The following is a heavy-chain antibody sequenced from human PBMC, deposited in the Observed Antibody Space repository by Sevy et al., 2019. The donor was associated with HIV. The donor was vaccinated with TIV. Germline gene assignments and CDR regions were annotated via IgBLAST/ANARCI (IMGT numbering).Heavy chain of an antibody. Sequence: GGSLRLSCAASGFTFSTYSMNWVRQAPGKGLELVSYISSSGSTIYYADSVKGRFTISRDKAKNSLYLQMNSLRDEDTAVYYCAREMATIGGKGVFDYWGQGTLVTVSS. D-gene: IGHD5-12*01. V-gene: IGHV3-48*02. CDR3: AREMATIGGKGVFDY. J-gene: IGHJ4*02. CDR2: ISSSGSTI. CDR1: GFTFSTYS.